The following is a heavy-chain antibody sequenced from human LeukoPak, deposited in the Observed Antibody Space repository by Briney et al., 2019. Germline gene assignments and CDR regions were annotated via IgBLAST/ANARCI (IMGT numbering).Heavy chain of an antibody. V-gene: IGHV4-30-4*01. Sequence: SQTLSLTCTVSGGSISSGDYYWSWIHQPPGKGLEWIGYIYYSGSTYYNPSLKSRVTISVDTSKNQFSLKLSSVTAADTAVYYCARVLLWFGELSHFDYWGQGTLVTVSS. CDR1: GGSISSGDYY. J-gene: IGHJ4*02. CDR2: IYYSGST. CDR3: ARVLLWFGELSHFDY. D-gene: IGHD3-10*01.